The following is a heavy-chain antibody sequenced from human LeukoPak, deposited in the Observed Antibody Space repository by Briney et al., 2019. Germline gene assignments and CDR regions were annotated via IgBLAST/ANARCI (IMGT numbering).Heavy chain of an antibody. CDR3: ARTEIVGATLFNY. D-gene: IGHD1-26*01. V-gene: IGHV4-34*01. Sequence: PSETLSLTCAVYGGSFSGYYWSWIRQPPGKGVEWIGEINHSGSTNYNPSLKSRVIISVDTSKNQFSLKLSSVTAADTAVYYCARTEIVGATLFNYWGQGTLVTVSS. CDR1: GGSFSGYY. J-gene: IGHJ4*02. CDR2: INHSGST.